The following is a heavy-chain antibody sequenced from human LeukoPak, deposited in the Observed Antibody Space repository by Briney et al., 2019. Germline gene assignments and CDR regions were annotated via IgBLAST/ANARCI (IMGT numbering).Heavy chain of an antibody. CDR1: GGSISSSGYY. CDR2: IYYNGNT. V-gene: IGHV4-39*01. J-gene: IGHJ4*02. CDR3: ARLTPSPAFDY. Sequence: SETLSLTCTVSGGSISSSGYYWAWIRQPPGRGLEWIATIYYNGNTYYNPSLKSRVTISIDTSKNQFSLKLSSVTAADTAVYYCARLTPSPAFDYWGQGTLVTVSS.